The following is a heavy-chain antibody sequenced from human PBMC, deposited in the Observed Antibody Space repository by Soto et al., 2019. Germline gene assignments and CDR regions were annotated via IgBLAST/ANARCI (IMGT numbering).Heavy chain of an antibody. CDR3: ARMYNSGFYRPEGDYFFYGMDV. CDR1: GDAISDYY. Sequence: SETLSLTCSVSGDAISDYYWSWVRQPAGKGLEWIGRFYYSGNTKSNPSLKSRVTMSADTSKNQFSLSLRSVTAADSAIYYCARMYNSGFYRPEGDYFFYGMDVWGQGTTVTVSS. J-gene: IGHJ6*02. V-gene: IGHV4-4*07. D-gene: IGHD6-19*01. CDR2: FYYSGNT.